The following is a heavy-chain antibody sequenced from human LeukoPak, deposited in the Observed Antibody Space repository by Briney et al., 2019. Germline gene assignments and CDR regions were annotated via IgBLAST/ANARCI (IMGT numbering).Heavy chain of an antibody. CDR3: ARGLRVVVPAAMGYWFDP. V-gene: IGHV1-8*01. CDR2: MNPNSGNT. CDR1: GYTLTSYD. D-gene: IGHD2-2*01. J-gene: IGHJ5*02. Sequence: ASVKVSCKASGYTLTSYDINWVRQATGQGLEWMGWMNPNSGNTGYAQKFQGRVTMTRNTSISTAYMELSSLRSEDTAVYYCARGLRVVVPAAMGYWFDPWGQGTLVTVSS.